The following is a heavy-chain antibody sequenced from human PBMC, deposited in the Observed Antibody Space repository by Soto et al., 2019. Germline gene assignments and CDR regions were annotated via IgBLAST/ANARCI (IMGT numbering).Heavy chain of an antibody. V-gene: IGHV1-18*01. CDR3: ARAIPGGYGHTTLDY. Sequence: QVHLVQSGAEVKKPGASVKVSCKSSGYTFPHYGVSWVRQAPGQGLEWMAWINAYNGNTNYAQKFQGRVTMSTDTSTSTAYMELRRLTSDDTAVYYCARAIPGGYGHTTLDYWGRGTLVTVSS. CDR2: INAYNGNT. J-gene: IGHJ4*02. CDR1: GYTFPHYG. D-gene: IGHD4-17*01.